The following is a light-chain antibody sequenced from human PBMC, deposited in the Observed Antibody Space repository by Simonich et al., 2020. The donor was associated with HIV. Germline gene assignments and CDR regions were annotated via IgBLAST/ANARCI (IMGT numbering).Light chain of an antibody. Sequence: QTVVTQEPSFSVSPGGTVPLTCGLSSVSVSTSYYPSWYQQTPGQAPRTLIYSTNTRASGVPDRFSGSILGNKAALTITGAQADDESDYYCVLYMGSGIWVFGGGTKLTVL. CDR1: SVSVSTSYY. CDR2: STN. V-gene: IGLV8-61*01. J-gene: IGLJ3*02. CDR3: VLYMGSGIWV.